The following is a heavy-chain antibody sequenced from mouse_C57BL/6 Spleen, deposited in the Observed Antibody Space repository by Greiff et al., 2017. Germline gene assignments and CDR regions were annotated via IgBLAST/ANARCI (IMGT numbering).Heavy chain of an antibody. CDR2: IDPENGDT. J-gene: IGHJ3*01. V-gene: IGHV14-4*01. CDR3: TTGSWFAY. CDR1: GFNIKDDY. Sequence: EVQLQQSGAELVRPGASVTLSCTASGFNIKDDYMHWVKQRPEQGLEWIGWIDPENGDTEYASKFQGKATITADTSSNPAYLQLSSLTSEDTAVYYCTTGSWFAYWGQGTLVTVSA.